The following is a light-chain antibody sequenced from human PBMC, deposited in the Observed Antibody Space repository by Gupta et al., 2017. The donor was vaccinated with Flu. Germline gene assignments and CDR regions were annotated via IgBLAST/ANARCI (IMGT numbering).Light chain of an antibody. CDR3: QQYGSSPRT. Sequence: EIVLAQSPGTLSLSEGERATLSCRASQTISNDHLAWYQQRPGQAPRLLIYGASSRATGIPDRFSGSGCGTDFTLTISRLEPDDSAVYHCQQYGSSPRTFGQGTKVEI. V-gene: IGKV3-20*01. CDR2: GAS. CDR1: QTISNDH. J-gene: IGKJ1*01.